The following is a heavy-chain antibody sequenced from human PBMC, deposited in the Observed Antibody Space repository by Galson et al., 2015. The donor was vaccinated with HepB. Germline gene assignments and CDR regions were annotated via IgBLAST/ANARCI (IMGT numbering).Heavy chain of an antibody. CDR2: IVVGSGNT. Sequence: SVKVSCKASGFTLTSSAMQWVRQARGQRLEWIGWIVVGSGNTNYAQKFQERVTITRDMSTSTAYMELSSLRSEDTAVYYCAASGALAAAIDYWGQGTLVTVSS. CDR3: AASGALAAAIDY. CDR1: GFTLTSSA. J-gene: IGHJ4*02. V-gene: IGHV1-58*02. D-gene: IGHD6-25*01.